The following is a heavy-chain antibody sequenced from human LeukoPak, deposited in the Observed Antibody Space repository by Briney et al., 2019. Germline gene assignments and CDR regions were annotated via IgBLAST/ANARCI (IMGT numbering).Heavy chain of an antibody. CDR3: AKVIAAAGYKAPFDY. J-gene: IGHJ4*02. D-gene: IGHD6-13*01. V-gene: IGHV3-23*01. CDR2: ISGSGGST. CDR1: GFTFSSYA. Sequence: PGGSLRLSCAASGFTFSSYAMSWVRQAPGKGLEWVSAISGSGGSTYYGDSVEGRFTISRDNSKNTLYLQMNSLRAEDTAVYYCAKVIAAAGYKAPFDYWGQGTLVTVSS.